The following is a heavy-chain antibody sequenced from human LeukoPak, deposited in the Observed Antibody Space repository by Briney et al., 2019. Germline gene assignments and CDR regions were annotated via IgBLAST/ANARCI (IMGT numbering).Heavy chain of an antibody. CDR2: INAGNGNT. CDR1: GYTFTSYA. Sequence: GASVKVSCKASGYTFTSYAMHWVRQAPGQRLEWMGWINAGNGNTKYSQKFQGRVTITRDTSANTAYMELSSLRSEDTAVYYCASGGIYDSSGYPYYFGYWGQGTLVTVSS. J-gene: IGHJ4*02. CDR3: ASGGIYDSSGYPYYFGY. V-gene: IGHV1-3*01. D-gene: IGHD3-22*01.